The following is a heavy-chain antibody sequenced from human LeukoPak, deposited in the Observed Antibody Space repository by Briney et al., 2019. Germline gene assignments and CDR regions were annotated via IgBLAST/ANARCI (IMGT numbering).Heavy chain of an antibody. V-gene: IGHV1-8*01. J-gene: IGHJ4*02. Sequence: ASVNSSCKVSGYTLNSYDINCVRQATGPGLEWMGWMNPNSGNTGYAQKFQLRVTMTRHTSISTAYMELSSLRSEDTAVYYCARVDCSSTSCYDGYWGQGTLVTVSS. CDR1: GYTLNSYD. CDR3: ARVDCSSTSCYDGY. D-gene: IGHD2-2*01. CDR2: MNPNSGNT.